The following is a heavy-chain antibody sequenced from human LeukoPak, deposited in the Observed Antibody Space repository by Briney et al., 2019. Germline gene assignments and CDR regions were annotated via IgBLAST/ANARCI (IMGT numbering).Heavy chain of an antibody. D-gene: IGHD3-9*01. CDR2: ISYDGSNK. CDR1: GFPFSSYG. CDR3: AREYTIA. J-gene: IGHJ4*02. V-gene: IGHV3-30*03. Sequence: GGSLRLSCAASGFPFSSYGMHWVRQAPGKGLEWVTLISYDGSNKYYTDSVKGRFTISRDNSKNTLYLQMNSLRAEDTAVYYCAREYTIAWGQGTLVTVSS.